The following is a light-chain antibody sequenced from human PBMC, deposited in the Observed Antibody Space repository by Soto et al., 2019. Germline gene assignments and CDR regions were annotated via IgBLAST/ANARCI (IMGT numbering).Light chain of an antibody. CDR1: QSVSSY. J-gene: IGKJ1*01. V-gene: IGKV3-11*01. Sequence: EIVLTQSPATLSLSPGERATLSCRASQSVSSYLAWYQQKPGQAPRLLIYDASNRATGIPARFSGSGSGTDFTLTISGLEPEDFAVYYCQQYGSSPRTFGQGTKVEIK. CDR2: DAS. CDR3: QQYGSSPRT.